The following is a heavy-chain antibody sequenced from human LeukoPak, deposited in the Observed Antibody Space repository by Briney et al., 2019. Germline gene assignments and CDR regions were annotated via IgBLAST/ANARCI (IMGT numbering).Heavy chain of an antibody. D-gene: IGHD3-10*01. V-gene: IGHV1-2*02. Sequence: ASVKVSCKASGYTFTGYYMHWVRPAPGQGLEWMGWINPNGGGTNYAQKFQGRVTMTRDTSISTAYMELSRLRSDDTAVYYCARDGYYGSGSYRDAFDIWGQGTMVTVSS. J-gene: IGHJ3*02. CDR2: INPNGGGT. CDR3: ARDGYYGSGSYRDAFDI. CDR1: GYTFTGYY.